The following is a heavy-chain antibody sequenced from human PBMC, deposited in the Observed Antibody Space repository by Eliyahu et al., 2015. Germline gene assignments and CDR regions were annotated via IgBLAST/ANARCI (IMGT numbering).Heavy chain of an antibody. CDR1: GFPFISXG. V-gene: IGHV3-30*02. Sequence: QVQLVESGGGVVQPGGSLRLPCAXSGFPFISXGMHWVRQAPGKGLEWVAFIRYDGSNKYYADSVKGRFTISRDNSKNTLYLQMNSLRAEDTAVYYCAKDRLTSVLRYFDWREYWGQGTLVTVSS. CDR2: IRYDGSNK. CDR3: AKDRLTSVLRYFDWREY. J-gene: IGHJ4*02. D-gene: IGHD3-9*01.